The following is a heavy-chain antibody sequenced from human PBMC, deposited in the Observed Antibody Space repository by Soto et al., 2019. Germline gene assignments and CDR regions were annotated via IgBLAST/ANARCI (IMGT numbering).Heavy chain of an antibody. CDR3: ARGVILQHYYYYYGMDV. D-gene: IGHD3-22*01. J-gene: IGHJ6*02. CDR1: GGTFSSYA. V-gene: IGHV1-69*13. CDR2: IIPIFGTA. Sequence: SVKVSCKASGGTFSSYAISWVRQAPGQGFEWMGGIIPIFGTANYAQKFQGRVTITADESTSTAYMELSSLRSEDTAVYYCARGVILQHYYYYYGMDVWGQGTTVTVSS.